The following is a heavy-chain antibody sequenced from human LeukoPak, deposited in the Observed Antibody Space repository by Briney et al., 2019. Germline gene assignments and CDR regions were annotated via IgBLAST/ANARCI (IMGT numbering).Heavy chain of an antibody. CDR1: GYTFTGYY. CDR3: ARDPGRSGFHFDY. D-gene: IGHD3-3*01. CDR2: INPNSGGT. Sequence: ASVKVSCKASGYTFTGYYMHWVRQAPGQGLEWMGWINPNSGGTKYAQKFQGRVTMTRDTSIGTAHMELSRLRSDDSAVYYCARDPGRSGFHFDYWGQGTLVTVSS. J-gene: IGHJ4*02. V-gene: IGHV1-2*02.